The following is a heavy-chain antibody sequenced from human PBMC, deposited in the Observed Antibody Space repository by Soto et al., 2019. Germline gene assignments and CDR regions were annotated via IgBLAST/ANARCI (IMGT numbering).Heavy chain of an antibody. CDR3: ASIVVVVAATWRSAFDI. Sequence: GGSLRLSCAASGFTVSSNYMSWVRQAPGKGLEWVSVIYSGGSTYYADSVKGRFTISRDNSKNTLYLQMNSLRAEDTAVYYCASIVVVVAATWRSAFDIWGQGTMVTVSS. D-gene: IGHD2-15*01. J-gene: IGHJ3*02. V-gene: IGHV3-53*01. CDR1: GFTVSSNY. CDR2: IYSGGST.